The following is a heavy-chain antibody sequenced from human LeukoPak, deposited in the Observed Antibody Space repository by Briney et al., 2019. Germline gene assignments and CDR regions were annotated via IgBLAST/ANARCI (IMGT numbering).Heavy chain of an antibody. CDR3: ARDQMGGSGSYLDYYYYFYMDV. V-gene: IGHV3-53*01. J-gene: IGHJ6*03. D-gene: IGHD3-10*01. CDR2: IYSGGNT. CDR1: GLTVSSNS. Sequence: GGSLRLSCTVSGLTVSSNSMSWVRQAPGKGLEWVSFIYSGGNTHYSDSVKGRFTISRDNSKNTLYLQMNSLRAEDTAVYYCARDQMGGSGSYLDYYYYFYMDVWGKGTTVSVSS.